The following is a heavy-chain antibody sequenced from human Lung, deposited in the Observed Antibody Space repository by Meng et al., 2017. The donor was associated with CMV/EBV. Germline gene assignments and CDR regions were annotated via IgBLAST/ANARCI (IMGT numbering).Heavy chain of an antibody. CDR1: GCTFTSYY. D-gene: IGHD1-26*01. CDR3: AKGGYSGSSYAWFDS. V-gene: IGHV1-2*02. J-gene: IGHJ5*01. CDR2: INPGSGGT. Sequence: SGCTFTSYYVCGVRQAPGQGLEWMGWINPGSGGTYYAQNYQGRVTMTRDTSMRTVYMDLNRLISDDTAVYYCAKGGYSGSSYAWFDSWGQGTLVTVSS.